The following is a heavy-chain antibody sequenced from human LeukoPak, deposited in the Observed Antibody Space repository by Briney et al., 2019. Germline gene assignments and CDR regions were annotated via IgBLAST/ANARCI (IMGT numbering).Heavy chain of an antibody. CDR1: GFNFRSYG. Sequence: GGSLRLSCAASGFNFRSYGMQWVRQAPGKGLEWVTLISYDGTDKYYAASVRGRFTISRDNSKNTLYLQMNSLRPEDTGVYYCAKDPQDFYGSSGYRPERYWGQGTLVTVSS. CDR3: AKDPQDFYGSSGYRPERY. CDR2: ISYDGTDK. D-gene: IGHD3-22*01. V-gene: IGHV3-30*18. J-gene: IGHJ4*02.